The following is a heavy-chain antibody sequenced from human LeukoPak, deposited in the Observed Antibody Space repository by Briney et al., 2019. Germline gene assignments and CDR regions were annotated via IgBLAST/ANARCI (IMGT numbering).Heavy chain of an antibody. CDR3: AAQWEPYFDY. V-gene: IGHV3-21*01. Sequence: PGGSLRLSCAASGFTFSSYSMNWVRQAPGKGLEWVSSISSSSSYIYYADSVKGRFTIPRDNAKNSLYLQMNSLRAEDTAVYYCAAQWEPYFDYWGQGTLVTVSS. J-gene: IGHJ4*02. CDR1: GFTFSSYS. D-gene: IGHD1-26*01. CDR2: ISSSSSYI.